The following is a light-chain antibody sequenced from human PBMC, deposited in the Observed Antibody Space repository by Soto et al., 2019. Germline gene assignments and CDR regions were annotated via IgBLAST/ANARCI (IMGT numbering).Light chain of an antibody. CDR2: GAS. CDR1: QSVSSN. V-gene: IGKV3-15*01. J-gene: IGKJ2*02. Sequence: EIVMTQSPATLAVSPGERAALSCRASQSVSSNFAWYQQKPGQAPRLLIYGASSRATGTPARFSGSGSGTEFTLTISSLQSEDFAVYYCQQYNNWPPGTFGQGTKLEIK. CDR3: QQYNNWPPGT.